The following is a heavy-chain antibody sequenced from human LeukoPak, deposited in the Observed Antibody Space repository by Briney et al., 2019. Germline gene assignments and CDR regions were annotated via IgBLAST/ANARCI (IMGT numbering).Heavy chain of an antibody. CDR1: GYTFSSYA. D-gene: IGHD4-17*01. Sequence: ASVTVSCTASGYTFSSYAMNWVRQAPGQGLEWMGWINTNTGNPTYAQGFTGRFVFSLDTSVSTAYLQISSLQADDTVVYYCARSKNDGDYLGVGFDCWGQGTLVTVSS. CDR3: ARSKNDGDYLGVGFDC. J-gene: IGHJ5*01. V-gene: IGHV7-4-1*02. CDR2: INTNTGNP.